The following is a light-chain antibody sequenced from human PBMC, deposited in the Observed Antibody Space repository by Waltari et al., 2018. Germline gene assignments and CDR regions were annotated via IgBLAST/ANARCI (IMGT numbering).Light chain of an antibody. CDR3: HQYNDGPPFN. V-gene: IGKV3D-20*01. Sequence: EIVLTQSPATLSLSPGESATLSCGASQIISGNLLAWYQQKPGLAPRLLIYDASRRAPGIPARFSGGGSGTDFTLTISRLEAEDFAVYYCHQYNDGPPFNFGQGTKLEIK. CDR2: DAS. J-gene: IGKJ2*01. CDR1: QIISGNL.